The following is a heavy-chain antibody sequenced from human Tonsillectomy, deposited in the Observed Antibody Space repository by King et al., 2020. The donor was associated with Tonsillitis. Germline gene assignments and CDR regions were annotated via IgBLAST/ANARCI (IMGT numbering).Heavy chain of an antibody. CDR3: ARDPWDPLFAGFDI. V-gene: IGHV3-7*03. D-gene: IGHD1-26*01. Sequence: VQLVESVGGWVQPGGSLRFACAASVCAWISDGDTWLRESPGTGLECVPNIREDGSKTYYLDSVKCRFTISRDNAKNSLYLQMSRLRAEDTAIYYCARDPWDPLFAGFDIWGQGTMVTVSS. CDR1: VCAWISDG. J-gene: IGHJ3*02. CDR2: IREDGSKT.